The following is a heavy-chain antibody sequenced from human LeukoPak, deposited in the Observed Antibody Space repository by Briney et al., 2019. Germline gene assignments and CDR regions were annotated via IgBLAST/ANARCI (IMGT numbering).Heavy chain of an antibody. J-gene: IGHJ4*02. CDR3: AGGFRYYDYLPY. V-gene: IGHV1-8*01. CDR1: GYTFTSYD. CDR2: MNTTSGNT. Sequence: GSVTVSRTASGYTFTSYDINWVPQAPGQGLEWMGWMNTTSGNTGYGQKFQCRVTMSRNTSLSIAYMELSSLRSEYTAGDYGAGGFRYYDYLPYWGQGTLVTVSS. D-gene: IGHD3-16*01.